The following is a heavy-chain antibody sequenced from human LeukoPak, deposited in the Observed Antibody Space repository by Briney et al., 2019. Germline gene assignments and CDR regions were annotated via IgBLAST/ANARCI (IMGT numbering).Heavy chain of an antibody. D-gene: IGHD6-19*01. V-gene: IGHV3-23*01. Sequence: GGTLRLSCAASGFTFSSYGMSWVRQAPGKGLEWVSTISGSGSSTYYADSVKGRFTISRDNSKNTLYLQINSLRADDTAVYYCAKDHLPGIVVADRDYWGQGTLVTVSS. J-gene: IGHJ4*02. CDR2: ISGSGSST. CDR3: AKDHLPGIVVADRDY. CDR1: GFTFSSYG.